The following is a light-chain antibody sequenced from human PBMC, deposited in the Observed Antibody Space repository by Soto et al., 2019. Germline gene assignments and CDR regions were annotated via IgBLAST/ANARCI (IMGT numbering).Light chain of an antibody. J-gene: IGKJ5*01. CDR2: GAS. CDR1: QSVSNNY. Sequence: EIVLTQSPGTLSLSPGERATLSCRASQSVSNNYLAWYQQKPGQAPRLLIYGASSRATDIPDRFSGSGSGTDFTLTVSRLEPEDFAVYYCQQYGSSPPTFGQGTRLEIK. V-gene: IGKV3-20*01. CDR3: QQYGSSPPT.